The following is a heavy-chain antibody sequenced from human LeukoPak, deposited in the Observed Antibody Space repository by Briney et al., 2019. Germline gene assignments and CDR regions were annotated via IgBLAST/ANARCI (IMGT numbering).Heavy chain of an antibody. CDR1: GFTFSSYG. V-gene: IGHV3-30*02. J-gene: IGHJ6*03. CDR2: IKQDGSEN. CDR3: AKDGGFLVSYYYYMDV. D-gene: IGHD3-3*01. Sequence: QPGGSLRLSCAASGFTFSSYGMHWVRQAPGKGLEWVANIKQDGSENYYVDSVKGRFTISRDNSKNTLYLQMNSLRAEDTAVYYCAKDGGFLVSYYYYMDVWGKGTTVTVSS.